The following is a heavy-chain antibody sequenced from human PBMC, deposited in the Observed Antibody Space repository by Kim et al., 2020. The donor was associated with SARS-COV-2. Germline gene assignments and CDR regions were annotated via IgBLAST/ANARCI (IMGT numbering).Heavy chain of an antibody. J-gene: IGHJ4*02. Sequence: PSLKSRVTISVDTSKNQFSLKLSSVTAADTAVYYCARDRSSSGLRGHFDYWGQGTLVTVSS. CDR3: ARDRSSSGLRGHFDY. D-gene: IGHD2-2*01. V-gene: IGHV4-31*02.